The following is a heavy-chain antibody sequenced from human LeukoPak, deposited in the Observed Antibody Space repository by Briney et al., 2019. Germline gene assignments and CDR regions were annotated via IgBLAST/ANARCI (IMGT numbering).Heavy chain of an antibody. Sequence: GGSLRLSCAASGFTFSSYSMNWVRQAPGKGLEWVSNISSSSSTRYYADSVKGRFTISRDNAKNSLYLQMNSLRAEDTAVYYWARDPSHYDCSGCLLDYWGQGTLVTVSS. D-gene: IGHD3-22*01. CDR1: GFTFSSYS. V-gene: IGHV3-48*04. CDR3: ARDPSHYDCSGCLLDY. CDR2: ISSSSSTR. J-gene: IGHJ4*02.